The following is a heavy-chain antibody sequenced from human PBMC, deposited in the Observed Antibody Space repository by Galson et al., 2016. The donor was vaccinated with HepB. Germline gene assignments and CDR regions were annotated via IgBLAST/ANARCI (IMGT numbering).Heavy chain of an antibody. CDR2: IKGEADGGTT. D-gene: IGHD2-2*01. CDR3: ATVKLTTWYSFDS. CDR1: GLTFTNAW. V-gene: IGHV3-15*01. J-gene: IGHJ4*02. Sequence: SLRLSCAASGLTFTNAWMTWVRQAPGKGLEWVGRIKGEADGGTTDYAAPVKGRFYISRDGSTHTLFLHMNSLRVEDGAVYYCATVKLTTWYSFDSWGQGTLVTVSS.